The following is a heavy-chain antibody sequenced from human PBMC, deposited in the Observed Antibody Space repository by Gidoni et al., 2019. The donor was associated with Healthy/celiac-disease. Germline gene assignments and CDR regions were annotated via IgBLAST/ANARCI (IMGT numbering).Heavy chain of an antibody. Sequence: QVPLQESGPGLVQPSQTPFLTCTVSACSISRGDYYWNWIRQPPGKGLEWIGYIYYSGSTYYNPSLKSRVTISVDTSKNQFSLKLSSVTAADTAVYYCAREYITTWTAKTDYWGQGTLVTVSS. CDR3: AREYITTWTAKTDY. V-gene: IGHV4-30-4*01. J-gene: IGHJ4*02. CDR1: ACSISRGDYY. CDR2: IYYSGST. D-gene: IGHD3-3*01.